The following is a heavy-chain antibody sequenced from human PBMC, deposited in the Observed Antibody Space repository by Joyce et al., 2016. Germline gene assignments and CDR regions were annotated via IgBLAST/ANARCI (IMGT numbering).Heavy chain of an antibody. CDR2: IDPNNGDT. J-gene: IGHJ4*02. CDR1: GYTFTDFF. V-gene: IGHV1-2*06. Sequence: QVQLVQSGAEVKKPGASVKVSCKASGYTFTDFFLHWVRQAPGQGLEGMGRIDPNNGDTTYTQKFQGRVTMTRDTSTSTAYMELTRLRSDDTAVYYCARRTDFWTGSLDYWGQGTLITVSS. D-gene: IGHD3/OR15-3a*01. CDR3: ARRTDFWTGSLDY.